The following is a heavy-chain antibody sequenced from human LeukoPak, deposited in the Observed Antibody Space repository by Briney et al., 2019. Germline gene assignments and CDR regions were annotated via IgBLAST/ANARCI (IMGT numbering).Heavy chain of an antibody. Sequence: ASVKVSCTASGYTFTSYAIHWVRQAPGQRLEWMGWISAGNGNTKYSQNFQGRVTFISNTSATTAFMELSSLRSEDAAVYYCARDSGSGSNDYWGQGTLVTVAS. J-gene: IGHJ4*02. V-gene: IGHV1-3*01. D-gene: IGHD1-26*01. CDR3: ARDSGSGSNDY. CDR2: ISAGNGNT. CDR1: GYTFTSYA.